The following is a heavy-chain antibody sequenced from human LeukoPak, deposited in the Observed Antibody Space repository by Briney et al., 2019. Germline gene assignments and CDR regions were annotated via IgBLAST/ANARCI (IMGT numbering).Heavy chain of an antibody. V-gene: IGHV3-30-3*01. CDR1: GFTFSSYA. CDR3: ARDSAWDRAFDI. CDR2: ISYDGSNK. Sequence: GGSLRLSCAASGFTFSSYAMHWVRQAPGKGLEWVAVISYDGSNKYYADSVKGRFTISRDNSKNTLYLQMNSLRAEDTAVYYCARDSAWDRAFDIWGQGTMVTVSS. J-gene: IGHJ3*02. D-gene: IGHD1-26*01.